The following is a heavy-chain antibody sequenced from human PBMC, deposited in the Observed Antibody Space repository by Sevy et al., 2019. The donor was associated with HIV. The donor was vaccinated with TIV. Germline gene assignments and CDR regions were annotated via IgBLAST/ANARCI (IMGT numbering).Heavy chain of an antibody. CDR2: IYHSGSS. CDR1: GAAISSGGYY. CDR3: ARVPVGSSPYYYAIDV. V-gene: IGHV4-31*03. D-gene: IGHD6-6*01. J-gene: IGHJ6*02. Sequence: SETLSLTCTVSGAAISSGGYYRTWIRQDPGKGLEWIGNIYHSGSSFYNPSLKGRVVMSVVTSKNQFSLNLTSLTAAETAVYYCARVPVGSSPYYYAIDVWGQGTSVTVSS.